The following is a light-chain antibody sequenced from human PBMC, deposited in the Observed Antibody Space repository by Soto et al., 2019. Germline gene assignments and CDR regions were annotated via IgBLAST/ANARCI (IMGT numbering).Light chain of an antibody. CDR2: KAS. J-gene: IGKJ2*01. CDR3: QQYNSYMFN. Sequence: DIQMTQSPSTLSASVGDRVTITCRASQSISSWLAWYQQKPGKAPKLLIYKASSLESGVPSRFSGSGSGAAFITPISSRQHHDFATYYCQQYNSYMFNFGQGTKLEVK. CDR1: QSISSW. V-gene: IGKV1-5*03.